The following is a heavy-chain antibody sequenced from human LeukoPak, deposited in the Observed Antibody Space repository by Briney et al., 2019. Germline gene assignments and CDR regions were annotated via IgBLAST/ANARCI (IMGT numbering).Heavy chain of an antibody. D-gene: IGHD3-10*01. CDR2: IFNGGRT. J-gene: IGHJ4*02. CDR1: GGSINSHY. CDR3: ARAIWYGSGTTAFDY. V-gene: IGHV4-59*11. Sequence: SETLSLTCTVSGGSINSHYWSWIRQPPGKGLEWIGYIFNGGRTNYNPSLMSRVTMSLDTSRDQFSLRLSSVTAADTAVYYCARAIWYGSGTTAFDYWGQGTLVTVSS.